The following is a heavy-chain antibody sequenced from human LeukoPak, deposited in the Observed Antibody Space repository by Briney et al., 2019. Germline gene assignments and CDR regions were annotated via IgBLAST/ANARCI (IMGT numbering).Heavy chain of an antibody. J-gene: IGHJ6*02. V-gene: IGHV3-48*01. CDR1: GFSFSHYS. Sequence: GGSLRLSCAASGFSFSHYSMTWARQASGKGLEWISYVGVGGRPTNYADSVKARFTISRDDAQNSLYLQMNSLRAEDTAVYYCAKNTWKSSDSGRGRMDVWGQGTTVTVSS. CDR3: AKNTWKSSDSGRGRMDV. CDR2: VGVGGRPT. D-gene: IGHD3-10*01.